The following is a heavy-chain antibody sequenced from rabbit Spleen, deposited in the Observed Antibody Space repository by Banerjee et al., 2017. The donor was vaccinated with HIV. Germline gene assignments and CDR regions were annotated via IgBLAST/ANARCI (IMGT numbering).Heavy chain of an antibody. CDR3: ARGGSAAAFNL. V-gene: IGHV1S40*01. CDR1: GVSFSLSSY. CDR2: IDIGSSGFT. D-gene: IGHD4-2*01. Sequence: QSLEESGGDLVKPGASLTLTCTASGVSFSLSSYMCWVRQTPGKGLEWIACIDIGSSGFTYFASWAKGRFTISKASSTTVTLQMTSLTAADTATHFCARGGSAAAFNLWGPGTLVTVS. J-gene: IGHJ4*01.